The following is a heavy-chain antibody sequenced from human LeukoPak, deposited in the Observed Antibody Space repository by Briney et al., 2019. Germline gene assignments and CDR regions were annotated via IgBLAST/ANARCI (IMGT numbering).Heavy chain of an antibody. CDR3: AKGWDYYDSSGRDFDY. V-gene: IGHV3-48*01. D-gene: IGHD3-22*01. J-gene: IGHJ4*02. CDR2: ISSSSSTI. Sequence: TGGSLRLSCAASGFTFSSYSMNWVRQAPGKGLEWVSYISSSSSTIYYADSVKGRFTISRDNSKNTLYLQMNSLRAEDTAVYYCAKGWDYYDSSGRDFDYWGQGTLVTVSS. CDR1: GFTFSSYS.